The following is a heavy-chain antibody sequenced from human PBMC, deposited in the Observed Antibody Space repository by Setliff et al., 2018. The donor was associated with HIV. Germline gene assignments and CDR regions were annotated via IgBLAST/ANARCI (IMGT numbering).Heavy chain of an antibody. D-gene: IGHD6-13*01. J-gene: IGHJ4*02. CDR3: AIGSEAGAGVYYFDY. CDR2: INPNGGIT. CDR1: GYTFTTYY. Sequence: ASVKVSCKASGYTFTTYYIHWVRQAPGQGLEWMGIINPNGGITSYAQKFQGRVTMTRDTSTSTVNVDLSSVRSEDTAVFYCAIGSEAGAGVYYFDYWGQGTLVTVSS. V-gene: IGHV1-46*01.